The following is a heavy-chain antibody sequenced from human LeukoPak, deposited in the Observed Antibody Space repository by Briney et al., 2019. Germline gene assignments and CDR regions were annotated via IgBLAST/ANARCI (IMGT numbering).Heavy chain of an antibody. J-gene: IGHJ5*02. Sequence: GGSLRLSCAASGFTFSSYAMSWVRQAPGKGLEWVSIISGSGDNTFYADSVKGRFTISRDNSENTLYLQMNSLRAEDTAVYYCAKDGPYSNSWPVGWFDPWGQGTLVTVSS. D-gene: IGHD6-13*01. V-gene: IGHV3-23*01. CDR2: ISGSGDNT. CDR3: AKDGPYSNSWPVGWFDP. CDR1: GFTFSSYA.